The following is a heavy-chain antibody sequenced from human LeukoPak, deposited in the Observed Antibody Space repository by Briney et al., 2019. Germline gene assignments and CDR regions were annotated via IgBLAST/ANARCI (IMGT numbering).Heavy chain of an antibody. CDR2: VKSKTDGGTT. J-gene: IGHJ6*03. CDR1: GFTFSNAW. Sequence: GGSLRLSCAASGFTFSNAWMSWVRQAPGKGLEWIGRVKSKTDGGTTDYAAPVKGRFTLSRDDSKNTLYLQMNRLETEDTAVYYCTTIVTGTTGDFYYFMDVWGKGTTVTVSS. V-gene: IGHV3-15*01. CDR3: TTIVTGTTGDFYYFMDV. D-gene: IGHD1-7*01.